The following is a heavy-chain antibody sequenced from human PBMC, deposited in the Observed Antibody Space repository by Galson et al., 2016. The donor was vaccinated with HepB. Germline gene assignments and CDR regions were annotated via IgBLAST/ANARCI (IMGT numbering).Heavy chain of an antibody. J-gene: IGHJ4*02. CDR1: GFSFGNSW. CDR3: AGPVSADEGLGN. CDR2: IKPDGTTK. Sequence: SLRLSCAASGFSFGNSWMTWVRQAPEKGLEWVANIKPDGTTKNYVGSVRGRFTIARDNAKNSLYLQMNSLRPEDTATYYCAGPVSADEGLGNWGQGTLVTVSS. V-gene: IGHV3-7*01. D-gene: IGHD2-8*01.